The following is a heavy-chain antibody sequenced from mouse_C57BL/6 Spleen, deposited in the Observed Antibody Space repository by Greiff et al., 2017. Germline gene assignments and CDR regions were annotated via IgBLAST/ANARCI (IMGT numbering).Heavy chain of an antibody. V-gene: IGHV5-6*01. D-gene: IGHD1-2*01. J-gene: IGHJ1*03. CDR1: GFTFSSYG. CDR3: ARRVTTAYFGV. Sequence: VQLKESGGDLVKPGGSLKLSCAASGFTFSSYGMSWVRQTPDKRLEWVATISSGGGYTYYPDSVKGRFTISRDNANNTLCLQVSSLKSEDTAMYYCARRVTTAYFGVWGTGTTVTVSS. CDR2: ISSGGGYT.